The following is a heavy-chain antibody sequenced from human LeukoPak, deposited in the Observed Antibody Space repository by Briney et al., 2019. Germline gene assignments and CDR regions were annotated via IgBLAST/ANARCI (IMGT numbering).Heavy chain of an antibody. Sequence: GASGKVSCKASGYTFTGYYMHWVRQAPGQGLEWMGWINPNSGGTNYAQKFQGRVTMTRDTSISTAYMELSRLRSDDTAVYYCARDGGIMITFGGVQPPPENWFDPWGQGTLVTVSS. D-gene: IGHD3-16*01. CDR2: INPNSGGT. V-gene: IGHV1-2*02. CDR1: GYTFTGYY. J-gene: IGHJ5*02. CDR3: ARDGGIMITFGGVQPPPENWFDP.